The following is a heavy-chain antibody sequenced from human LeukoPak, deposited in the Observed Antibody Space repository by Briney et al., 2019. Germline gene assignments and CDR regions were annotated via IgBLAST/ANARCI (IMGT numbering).Heavy chain of an antibody. CDR2: IGTAGDT. CDR3: ARDRHYIVGATSGSDY. D-gene: IGHD1-26*01. CDR1: GFTFSSYD. Sequence: PGGSLRLSCAASGFTFSSYDMHWVRQATGKGLEWVSAIGTAGDTYYPGSVKGRFTISRENAKNSLYLQMNSLRAGDTAVYYCARDRHYIVGATSGSDYWGQGTLVTVSS. J-gene: IGHJ4*02. V-gene: IGHV3-13*01.